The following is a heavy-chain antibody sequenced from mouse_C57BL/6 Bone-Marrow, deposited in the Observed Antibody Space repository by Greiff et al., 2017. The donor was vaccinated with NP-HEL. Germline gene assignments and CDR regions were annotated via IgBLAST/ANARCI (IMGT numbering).Heavy chain of an antibody. CDR2: IRSGGSYT. CDR1: GFTFSSYG. Sequence: EVQRVESGGDLVKPGGSLKLSCAASGFTFSSYGMSWVRQTPDKRLEWVATIRSGGSYTYYPDSVKGRFTISRDNAKNTLYLQMSSLKSEDTAMYYCARRGTTVSYAMDYWGQGTSVTVSS. D-gene: IGHD1-1*01. J-gene: IGHJ4*01. CDR3: ARRGTTVSYAMDY. V-gene: IGHV5-6*01.